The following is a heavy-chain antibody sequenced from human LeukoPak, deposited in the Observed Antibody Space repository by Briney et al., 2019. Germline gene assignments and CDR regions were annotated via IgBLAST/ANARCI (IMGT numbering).Heavy chain of an antibody. CDR2: IYYSGST. CDR3: ARVSPAGWFDP. CDR1: GGSISSYY. V-gene: IGHV4-59*01. Sequence: SETLSLTCTVSGGSISSYYWSWIRQPPGKGLEWIGYIYYSGSTNYNPSLKSRVTISVDTSKDQFSLKLSSVTAADTAVYYCARVSPAGWFDPWGQGTLVTVSS. J-gene: IGHJ5*02.